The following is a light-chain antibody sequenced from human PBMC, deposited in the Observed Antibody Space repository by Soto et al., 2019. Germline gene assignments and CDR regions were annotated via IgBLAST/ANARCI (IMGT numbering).Light chain of an antibody. J-gene: IGLJ1*01. CDR3: QVWIGSSDHHNYV. CDR2: DDS. CDR1: NIGSKS. V-gene: IGLV3-21*02. Sequence: YELTQPRSVSVAPGQQARITCAGNNIGSKSVHWYQQKSGQAPVLVVYDDSDRPSGLPERFSGSNSGNTATLTISMVEAGDEADYYCQVWIGSSDHHNYVFGTGTKVTVL.